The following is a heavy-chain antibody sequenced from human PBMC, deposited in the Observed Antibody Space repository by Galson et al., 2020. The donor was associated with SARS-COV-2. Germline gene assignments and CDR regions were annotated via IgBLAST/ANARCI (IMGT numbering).Heavy chain of an antibody. CDR2: INPNSGGT. J-gene: IGHJ1*01. V-gene: IGHV1-2*02. D-gene: IGHD3-9*01. CDR3: AREKYDTSYFDSAEYFLY. CDR1: GYTFTDYH. Sequence: GESLKISCKASGYTFTDYHVHWVRQSPGQGLEWMGWINPNSGGTEYAEKFKGRVTMTRDTSISTASMELTRLTSDDTAVYFCAREKYDTSYFDSAEYFLYWGQGTLVTVSS.